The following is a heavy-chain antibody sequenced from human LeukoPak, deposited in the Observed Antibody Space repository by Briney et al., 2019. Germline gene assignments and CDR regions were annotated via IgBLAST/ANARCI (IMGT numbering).Heavy chain of an antibody. CDR2: FGISGTI. D-gene: IGHD5/OR15-5a*01. J-gene: IGHJ4*02. Sequence: GGSLRLSCAASGFIVNTYDMHWVRQAPGEGPEWIAYFGISGTIYYADSVRGRFTISRDNAKNSLFLQMNSLRVGDTAIYYCAGFGVYPYWGQGTPVTVSS. CDR1: GFIVNTYD. CDR3: AGFGVYPY. V-gene: IGHV3-48*01.